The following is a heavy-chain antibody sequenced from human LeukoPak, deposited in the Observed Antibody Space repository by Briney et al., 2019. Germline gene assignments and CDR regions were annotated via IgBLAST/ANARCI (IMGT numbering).Heavy chain of an antibody. Sequence: GGSLRLSCAASGFTLSRYAMSWVRQAPGKGLVWVSGVNTDGSSTNYADSVKGRFTISRDNAKNTVYLQMNSLRVEDMAVYYCYGGNAEQWGQGTLVTVSS. CDR2: VNTDGSST. J-gene: IGHJ1*01. CDR3: YGGNAEQ. V-gene: IGHV3-74*01. D-gene: IGHD4/OR15-4a*01. CDR1: GFTLSRYA.